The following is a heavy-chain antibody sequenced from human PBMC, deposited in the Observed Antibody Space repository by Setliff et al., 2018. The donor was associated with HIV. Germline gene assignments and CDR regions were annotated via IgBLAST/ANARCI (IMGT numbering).Heavy chain of an antibody. Sequence: SETLSLTCTVSGGSISSHYWSWIRQPPGKGLEWIGSIYYSGSTNYNPPLKSRVTISVDTSKNQFSLKLSSVTAADTAVYYCARDGGSGYDPSNYYYYGMDVWGQGTTVTVSS. V-gene: IGHV4-59*11. J-gene: IGHJ6*02. CDR3: ARDGGSGYDPSNYYYYGMDV. CDR2: IYYSGST. CDR1: GGSISSHY. D-gene: IGHD5-12*01.